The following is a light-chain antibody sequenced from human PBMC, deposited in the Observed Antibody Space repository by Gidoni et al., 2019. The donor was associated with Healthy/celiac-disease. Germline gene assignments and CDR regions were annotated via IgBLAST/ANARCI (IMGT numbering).Light chain of an antibody. J-gene: IGKJ4*01. CDR2: AAS. CDR1: QGISHY. V-gene: IGKV1-27*01. Sequence: DIQMTQSPSSLSASVGDRVTITCRASQGISHYLAWYQQKPGKVPKLLIYAASTLQSGVPSRFSGSGSGTDFTLTISSLQPEDVATDYCQKYNSAPLTFXGXTKVEIK. CDR3: QKYNSAPLT.